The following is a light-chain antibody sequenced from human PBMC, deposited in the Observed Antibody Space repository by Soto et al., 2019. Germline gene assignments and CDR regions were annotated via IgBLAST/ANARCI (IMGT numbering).Light chain of an antibody. CDR2: DVS. CDR1: SSDVGGYNY. V-gene: IGLV2-14*03. J-gene: IGLJ1*01. Sequence: HSVLTQPASVSGSPGQSITISCTGTSSDVGGYNYVSWYQHHPGKAPKLMIYDVSNRPSGVSNRFSGSKSGNTASLIISGLQAEDEADYYCSSYTSSSTLSPYVFGTGTKVPV. CDR3: SSYTSSSTLSPYV.